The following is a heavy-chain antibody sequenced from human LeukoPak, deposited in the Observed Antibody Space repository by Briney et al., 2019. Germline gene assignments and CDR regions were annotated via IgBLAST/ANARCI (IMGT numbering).Heavy chain of an antibody. CDR3: VRGLDY. CDR2: INIDGSIT. V-gene: IGHV3-74*01. Sequence: PGGSLRLSCAGTGFTFSGHWMHWVRQAPGKGLVWVSSINIDGSITIYADSVEGRFTISRDNAKNTLYLQMNSLRDEDTAVYYCVRGLDYWDRGTLVTVSS. J-gene: IGHJ4*02. CDR1: GFTFSGHW.